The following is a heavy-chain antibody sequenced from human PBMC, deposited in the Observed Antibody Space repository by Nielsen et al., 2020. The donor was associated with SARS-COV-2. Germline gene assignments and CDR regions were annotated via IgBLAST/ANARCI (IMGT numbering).Heavy chain of an antibody. CDR1: GGSISSNNW. CDR2: IHPRGSN. J-gene: IGHJ6*03. V-gene: IGHV4-4*02. Sequence: GSLRLSCAVSGGSISSNNWWSWVRQPPGKGLEWIGEIHPRGSNNYNPSLKSRVTMSVDKSKNQFSLKLRSVTAADTAVYYCARGDIVVVPAPILGLGPYYSSYYMDVWGKGTTVTVSS. D-gene: IGHD2-2*02. CDR3: ARGDIVVVPAPILGLGPYYSSYYMDV.